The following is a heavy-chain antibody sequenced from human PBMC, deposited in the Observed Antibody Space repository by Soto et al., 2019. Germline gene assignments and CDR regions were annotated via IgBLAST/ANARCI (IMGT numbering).Heavy chain of an antibody. D-gene: IGHD6-19*01. CDR1: GVTFSTST. V-gene: IGHV1-69*11. Sequence: VQLVQSGAEVRKPGSSVKVSCQVSGVTFSTSTITWVRQAPGQGLEWMGSIIPILGTAKSTQKFQGRVTITADESASVASMELSSLTSEDTAVYYCARAGFVSGWNEFSGMDVWGQGTTVTFSS. J-gene: IGHJ6*02. CDR2: IIPILGTA. CDR3: ARAGFVSGWNEFSGMDV.